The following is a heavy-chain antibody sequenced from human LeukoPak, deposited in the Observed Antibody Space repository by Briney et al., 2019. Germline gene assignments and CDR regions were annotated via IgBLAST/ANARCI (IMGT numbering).Heavy chain of an antibody. CDR3: TRDPLRYLRVGHYDY. CDR2: IDYDSSHI. D-gene: IGHD3-9*01. V-gene: IGHV3-21*01. CDR1: GFTFSTSA. Sequence: PGGSLRLSCAASGFTFSTSAMNWVRQVPGKGLEWVSSIDYDSSHIYYAASVRDRFTISRDNARDSVYLQMDSLRVEDTAVYYCTRDPLRYLRVGHYDYWGQGTLVAVSS. J-gene: IGHJ4*02.